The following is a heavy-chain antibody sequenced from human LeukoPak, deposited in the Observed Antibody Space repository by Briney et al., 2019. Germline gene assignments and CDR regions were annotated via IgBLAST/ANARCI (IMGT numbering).Heavy chain of an antibody. CDR3: TTAMAIYYYYGMDV. Sequence: KPGGSLRLSCAASGFTFSNAWMNWVRQAPGKGLEWVGRIKSKTDGGTTDYAAPVKGRFTISRDDSKNTLYLQMSSLKTEDTAVYYCTTAMAIYYYYGMDVWGQGTTVTVSS. D-gene: IGHD5-24*01. CDR1: GFTFSNAW. V-gene: IGHV3-15*07. CDR2: IKSKTDGGTT. J-gene: IGHJ6*02.